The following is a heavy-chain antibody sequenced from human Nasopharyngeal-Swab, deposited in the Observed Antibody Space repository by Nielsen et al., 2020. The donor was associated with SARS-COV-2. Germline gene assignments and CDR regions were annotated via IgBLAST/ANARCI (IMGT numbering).Heavy chain of an antibody. CDR3: AREARAGVVVAATVDV. V-gene: IGHV4-34*01. CDR2: INHSGST. D-gene: IGHD2-15*01. Sequence: SETLSLTCAVYGGPFSGYYWSWIRQPPGKGLEWIGEINHSGSTNYNPSLKSRVTISVDTSKNQFSLKLSSVTAADTAVYYCAREARAGVVVAATVDVWGKGTTVTVSS. J-gene: IGHJ6*04. CDR1: GGPFSGYY.